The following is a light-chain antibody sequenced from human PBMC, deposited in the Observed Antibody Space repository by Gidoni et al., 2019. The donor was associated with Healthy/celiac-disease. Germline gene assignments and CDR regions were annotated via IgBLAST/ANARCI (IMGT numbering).Light chain of an antibody. CDR1: QSISSW. CDR3: QQYGSYSI. CDR2: KSS. J-gene: IGKJ4*01. V-gene: IGKV1-5*03. Sequence: DIQMTQSPSTLSASVGDRVTITCRASQSISSWLAWYQQKPGKAPKLLIYKSSSLESGVPSRFSGSGSGTEFTLTISSLQPDDFATYYCQQYGSYSIFGGGTKVEIK.